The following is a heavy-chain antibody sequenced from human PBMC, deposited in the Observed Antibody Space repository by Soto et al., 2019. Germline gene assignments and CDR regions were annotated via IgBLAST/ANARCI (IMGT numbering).Heavy chain of an antibody. D-gene: IGHD3-22*01. J-gene: IGHJ6*02. CDR2: ISYDGSNK. CDR3: ARDRDYYDSSGYITGFDYGMDV. Sequence: GGSLRLSCAASGFTFSSYAMHWVRQAPGKGLEWVAVISYDGSNKYYADSVKGRFTISRDNSKNTLYLQMNSLRAEDTAVYYCARDRDYYDSSGYITGFDYGMDVWGQGTTVTVS. CDR1: GFTFSSYA. V-gene: IGHV3-30-3*01.